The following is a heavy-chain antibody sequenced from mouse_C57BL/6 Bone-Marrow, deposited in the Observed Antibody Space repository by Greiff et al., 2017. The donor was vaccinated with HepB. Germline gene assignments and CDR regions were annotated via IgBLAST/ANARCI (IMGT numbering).Heavy chain of an antibody. D-gene: IGHD1-2*01. V-gene: IGHV7-3*01. CDR3: ARYDITTGAPYFDY. J-gene: IGHJ2*01. CDR1: GFTFTDYY. CDR2: IRNKANGYTT. Sequence: EVMLVESGGGLVQPGGSLSLSCAASGFTFTDYYMSWVRQPPGKALEWLGFIRNKANGYTTEYSASVKGRFTISRDNSQSILYLQMNALRAEDSATYYCARYDITTGAPYFDYWGQGTTLTVSS.